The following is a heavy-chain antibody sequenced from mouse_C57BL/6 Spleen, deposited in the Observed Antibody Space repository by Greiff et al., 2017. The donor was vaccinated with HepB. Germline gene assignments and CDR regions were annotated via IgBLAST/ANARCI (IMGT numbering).Heavy chain of an antibody. Sequence: VQLQQSGPELVKPGASVKISCKASGYAFSSSWMNWVKQRPGKGLEWIGRIYPGDGDTNYNGKFKGKATLTADKSSSTAYMQLSSLTSEDSAVYVCARSDDGYYYAMDYWGQGTSVTVSS. CDR3: ARSDDGYYYAMDY. CDR2: IYPGDGDT. J-gene: IGHJ4*01. CDR1: GYAFSSSW. D-gene: IGHD2-3*01. V-gene: IGHV1-82*01.